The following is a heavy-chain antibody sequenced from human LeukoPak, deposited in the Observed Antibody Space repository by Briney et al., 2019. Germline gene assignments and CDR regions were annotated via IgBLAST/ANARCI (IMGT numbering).Heavy chain of an antibody. J-gene: IGHJ4*02. Sequence: SETLSLTCTVSGGSISSYYWSWIRQPPGKGLEWIGYIYYSGSTNYNPSLKSRVTISVDTSKNQFSLKLTSVTTADTAVYYCARSPGAPFDYWGQGSLVTVSS. D-gene: IGHD7-27*01. CDR2: IYYSGST. CDR1: GGSISSYY. V-gene: IGHV4-59*01. CDR3: ARSPGAPFDY.